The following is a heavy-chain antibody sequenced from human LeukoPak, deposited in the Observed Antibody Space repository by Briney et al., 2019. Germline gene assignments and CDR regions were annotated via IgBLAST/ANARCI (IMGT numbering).Heavy chain of an antibody. CDR3: VRGLRYGDV. CDR2: IGAAGAT. J-gene: IGHJ6*02. CDR1: GFTFCDYD. Sequence: PGGSLRLSCAASGFTFCDYDMHWARQVTGKGLEWVSSIGAAGATYYQGSVKGRFTISRENAKDSLYLQMNSLRDGDTAVYYCVRGLRYGDVWGQGTTVTVSS. D-gene: IGHD4-17*01. V-gene: IGHV3-13*01.